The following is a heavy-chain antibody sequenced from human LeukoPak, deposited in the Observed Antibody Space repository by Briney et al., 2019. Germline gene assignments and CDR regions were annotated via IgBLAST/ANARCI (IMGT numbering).Heavy chain of an antibody. D-gene: IGHD3-22*01. CDR1: GFTFSRYW. Sequence: PGGSLRLSCAASGFTFSRYWMHWVRQAPGKGLVWVSRIKSDGNTNYADSVKGRFTISRDNAKNTVSLQMNSLRAEDTGVYYCARAPSESGGYYPEYFRHWGQGTLVTVSS. CDR2: IKSDGNT. J-gene: IGHJ1*01. V-gene: IGHV3-74*01. CDR3: ARAPSESGGYYPEYFRH.